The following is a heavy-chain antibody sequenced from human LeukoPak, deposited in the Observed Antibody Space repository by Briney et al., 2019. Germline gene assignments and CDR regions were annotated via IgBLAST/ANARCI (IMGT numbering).Heavy chain of an antibody. D-gene: IGHD3-3*01. J-gene: IGHJ5*02. V-gene: IGHV4-59*08. Sequence: SETLSLTCTVSGGSISSYYWSWIRQPPGKGLEWIGYIYYSGSTNYNPSLKSRVTISVDTSKNQFSLKLSSVTAADTAVYYCARLHYDFWRFDPWGQGTLVTVSS. CDR3: ARLHYDFWRFDP. CDR1: GGSISSYY. CDR2: IYYSGST.